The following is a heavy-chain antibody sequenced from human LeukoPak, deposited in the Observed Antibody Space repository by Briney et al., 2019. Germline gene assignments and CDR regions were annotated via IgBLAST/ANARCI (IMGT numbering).Heavy chain of an antibody. CDR1: GFTFSSYA. J-gene: IGHJ4*02. CDR2: ISGSGGST. V-gene: IGHV3-23*01. Sequence: PGGSLRLSCAASGFTFSSYAMNWVRQAPGKGLEWGSAISGSGGSTSYADSVKGRFTISRDNSKNTLYLQMNTPMADNTVRYNCTKDVYVSGSYYIDYWGQGTLVTVSS. D-gene: IGHD3-10*01. CDR3: TKDVYVSGSYYIDY.